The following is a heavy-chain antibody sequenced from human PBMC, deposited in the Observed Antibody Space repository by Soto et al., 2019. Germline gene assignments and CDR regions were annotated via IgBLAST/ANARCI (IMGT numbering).Heavy chain of an antibody. CDR2: IITIFGTA. Sequence: QVQLVQSGAEVKKPGSSVKVSCKASGGTFSSYAISWVRQAPGQGLEWMGGIITIFGTANYAQKFQGRVTITADESTSTAYMELSSLRSEDTAVYYCAREGGTTVTREDAFDIWGQGTMVTVSS. V-gene: IGHV1-69*12. CDR3: AREGGTTVTREDAFDI. J-gene: IGHJ3*02. D-gene: IGHD4-4*01. CDR1: GGTFSSYA.